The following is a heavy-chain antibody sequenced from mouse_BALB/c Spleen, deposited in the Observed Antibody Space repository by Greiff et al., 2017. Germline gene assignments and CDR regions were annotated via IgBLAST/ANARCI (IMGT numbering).Heavy chain of an antibody. V-gene: IGHV2-2*02. J-gene: IGHJ4*01. CDR1: GFSLTSYG. CDR2: IWSGGST. Sequence: VMLVESGPGLVQPSQSLSITCTVSGFSLTSYGVHWVRQSPGKGLEWLGVIWSGGSTDYNAAFISRLSISKDNSKSQVFFKMNSLQANDTAIYYCARTGLRRLYYAMDYWGQGTSVTVSS. D-gene: IGHD2-4*01. CDR3: ARTGLRRLYYAMDY.